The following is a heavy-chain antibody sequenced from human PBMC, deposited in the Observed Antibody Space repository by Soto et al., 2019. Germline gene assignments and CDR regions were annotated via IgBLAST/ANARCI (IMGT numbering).Heavy chain of an antibody. CDR2: INGGGGTT. CDR1: GFSFSGYT. J-gene: IGHJ4*02. D-gene: IGHD3-9*01. V-gene: IGHV3-23*01. Sequence: EVQLLESGGHLIQPGESLRLSCAASGFSFSGYTINWVRQAQGKGLEWISGINGGGGTTYYADSVKGRFTISRDDSKNILYLQMKSPRAEETAIYYCAKDRHPDGIWTFDYWGRGTLVTVSS. CDR3: AKDRHPDGIWTFDY.